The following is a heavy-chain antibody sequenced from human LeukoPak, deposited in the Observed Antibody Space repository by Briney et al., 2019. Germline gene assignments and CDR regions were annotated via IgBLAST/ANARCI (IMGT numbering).Heavy chain of an antibody. J-gene: IGHJ3*02. V-gene: IGHV4-61*02. CDR1: GGSISSSSYY. D-gene: IGHD2-2*01. CDR2: IYNTGST. CDR3: AISTNWLPDAFDI. Sequence: PSETLSLTCTVSGGSISSSSYYWTWIRQPAGKGLEWIGRIYNTGSTNHNPSLKSRVTISVDTSKNQFSLKLSSVTAADTAVYYCAISTNWLPDAFDIWGLGTMVTVSS.